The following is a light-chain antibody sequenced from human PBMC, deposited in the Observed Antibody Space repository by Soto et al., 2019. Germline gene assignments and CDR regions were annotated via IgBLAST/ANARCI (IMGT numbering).Light chain of an antibody. V-gene: IGKV1-39*01. J-gene: IGKJ2*01. CDR3: QQSFRTPYP. CDR1: QTINKN. Sequence: DIQMTQSPSSLSASVGDRVTITCRASQTINKNLNWYQQKPGQAPNLLIYSASDFQSGVPSRFSGSGSGTEFTLTINGLQPEDFVTYYCQQSFRTPYPFGQGTDLAI. CDR2: SAS.